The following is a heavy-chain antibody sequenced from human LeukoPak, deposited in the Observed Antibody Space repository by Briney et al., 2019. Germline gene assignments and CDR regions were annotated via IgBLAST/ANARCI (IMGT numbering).Heavy chain of an antibody. J-gene: IGHJ6*03. Sequence: PSQTLSLTCTVSGDSISGGTYYWSWIRQPAGKGLEWIGEINHSGSTNYNPSLKSRVTISVDTSKNQFSLKLSSVTAADTAVYYCAREGRMWFGELSSSYTYYYYYYMDVWGKGTTVTVSS. D-gene: IGHD3-10*01. CDR1: GDSISGGTYY. V-gene: IGHV4-61*09. CDR2: INHSGST. CDR3: AREGRMWFGELSSSYTYYYYYYMDV.